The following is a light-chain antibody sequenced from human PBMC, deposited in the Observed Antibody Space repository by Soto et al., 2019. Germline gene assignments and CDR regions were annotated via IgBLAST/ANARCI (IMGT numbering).Light chain of an antibody. CDR2: DVS. CDR1: SSDIGGYKY. J-gene: IGLJ2*01. V-gene: IGLV2-14*01. Sequence: QLVLTQPASVSGSPGQSITISCTGTSSDIGGYKYVSWYQQHPGEAPKLMIYDVSNRPSGVSNRFSGSKSGNTASLTISGLQTEDEADYYCSSYTSSSTVTFGGGTKVTVL. CDR3: SSYTSSSTVT.